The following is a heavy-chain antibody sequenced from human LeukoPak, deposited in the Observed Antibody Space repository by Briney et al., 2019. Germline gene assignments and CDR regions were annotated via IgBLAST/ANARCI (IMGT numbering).Heavy chain of an antibody. CDR2: IYHSGST. CDR3: AGDPYYGSGRAYFQH. D-gene: IGHD3-10*01. V-gene: IGHV4-34*01. Sequence: SETLSLTCAVYGGSFSGYYWSWIRQPPGKGLEWIGEIYHSGSTNYNPSLKSRVTISVDKSKNQFSLKLSSVTAADTAVYYCAGDPYYGSGRAYFQHWGQGTLVTVSS. CDR1: GGSFSGYY. J-gene: IGHJ1*01.